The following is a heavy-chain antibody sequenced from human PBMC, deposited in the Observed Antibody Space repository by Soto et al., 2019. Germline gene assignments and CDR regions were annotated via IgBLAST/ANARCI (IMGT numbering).Heavy chain of an antibody. Sequence: QVQLVQSGAEVKKPGASVKVSCKASGYTFTSYGISWVRQAPGQGLEWMGWINAYNGNTNYAQKLQGRATITTDTSTSTAYMELRGMRSDDTAVYYCARDWFGADYWGQGTLVTVSS. CDR3: ARDWFGADY. J-gene: IGHJ4*02. CDR2: INAYNGNT. V-gene: IGHV1-18*01. D-gene: IGHD3-16*01. CDR1: GYTFTSYG.